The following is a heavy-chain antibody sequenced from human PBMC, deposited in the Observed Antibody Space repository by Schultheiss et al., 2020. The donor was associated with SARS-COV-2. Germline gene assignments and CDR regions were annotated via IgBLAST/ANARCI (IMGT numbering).Heavy chain of an antibody. Sequence: GSLRLSCPVYGGSFSNYFRTWIRQPPGKGLGCSGEKNQRGTISYTPSLKSRVAISVDTSKNQFSLKLSSVTAADTAVYYCARVRRYCSSTSCYYIEDAFDIWGQGTMVTVSS. CDR3: ARVRRYCSSTSCYYIEDAFDI. CDR1: GGSFSNYF. D-gene: IGHD2-2*01. V-gene: IGHV4-34*01. J-gene: IGHJ3*02. CDR2: KNQRGTI.